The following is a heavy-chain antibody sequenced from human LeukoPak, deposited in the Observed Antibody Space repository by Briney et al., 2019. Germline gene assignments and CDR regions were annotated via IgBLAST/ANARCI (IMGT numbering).Heavy chain of an antibody. CDR3: AKGAGNFDWSYHDY. CDR2: ISGSGGTK. D-gene: IGHD3-9*01. CDR1: RFTFSSYA. J-gene: IGHJ4*02. V-gene: IGHV3-23*01. Sequence: GGSLRLSCAASRFTFSSYAMSWVRQAPGEGLEWVSAISGSGGTKYNADSVKGRFTISRDNSKNTLYLQLNSLRAEDTAVYYCAKGAGNFDWSYHDYWGQGTLVTVSS.